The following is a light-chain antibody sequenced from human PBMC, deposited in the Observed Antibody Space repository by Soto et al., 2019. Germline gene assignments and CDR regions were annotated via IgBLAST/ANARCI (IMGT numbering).Light chain of an antibody. CDR3: QTWGPGSHVV. V-gene: IGLV4-69*01. CDR2: LNSDGSH. CDR1: SGHSSYA. J-gene: IGLJ2*01. Sequence: QPVLTQSPSASASLGASVKLTCTLSSGHSSYAIAWHQQQPEKGPRSLMRLNSDGSHSKGDGIPDRFPDSSSGAERYLTIPSLQSEDEADYHCQTWGPGSHVVLGGGTKVTVL.